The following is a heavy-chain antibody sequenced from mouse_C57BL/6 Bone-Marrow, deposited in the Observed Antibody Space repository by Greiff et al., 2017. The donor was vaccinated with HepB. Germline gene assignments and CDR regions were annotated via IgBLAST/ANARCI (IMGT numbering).Heavy chain of an antibody. D-gene: IGHD2-1*01. Sequence: VQLQQPGTELVKPGASVKLSCKASGYTFTSYWVHWVKQRPGQGLEWIGNINPSNGGTNYNEKFKSKATLTVDKSSSTAYMQLSSLTSEDSAVYYCARWSLYYGNYAGYWGQGTTLTVSS. CDR2: INPSNGGT. CDR1: GYTFTSYW. J-gene: IGHJ2*01. V-gene: IGHV1-53*01. CDR3: ARWSLYYGNYAGY.